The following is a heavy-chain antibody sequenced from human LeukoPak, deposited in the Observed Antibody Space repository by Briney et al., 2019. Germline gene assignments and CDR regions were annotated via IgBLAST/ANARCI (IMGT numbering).Heavy chain of an antibody. D-gene: IGHD3-22*01. V-gene: IGHV3-30*18. CDR2: ISYDGSNK. CDR1: GFTFSSYA. CDR3: AKVSYYYDSSGYFY. J-gene: IGHJ4*02. Sequence: GGSLRLSCAASGFTFSSYAMSWVRQAPGKGLEWVAVISYDGSNKYYADSVKGRFTISRDNSKNTLYLQMNSLRAEDTAVYYCAKVSYYYDSSGYFYWGQGTLVTVSS.